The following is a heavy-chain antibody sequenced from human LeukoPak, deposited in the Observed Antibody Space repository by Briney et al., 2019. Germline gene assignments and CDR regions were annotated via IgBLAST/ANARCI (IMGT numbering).Heavy chain of an antibody. CDR3: AKDYYDSSAYYYVPGDS. D-gene: IGHD3-22*01. J-gene: IGHJ4*02. Sequence: GGSLRLSCAASGFTFSSYGMHWVRQAPGKGLEWVAVISYDGSNKYYADSVKGRFTISRDNSKNTLYLQMNSLRAEDTAVYYCAKDYYDSSAYYYVPGDSWGQGTLVTVSS. CDR1: GFTFSSYG. CDR2: ISYDGSNK. V-gene: IGHV3-30*18.